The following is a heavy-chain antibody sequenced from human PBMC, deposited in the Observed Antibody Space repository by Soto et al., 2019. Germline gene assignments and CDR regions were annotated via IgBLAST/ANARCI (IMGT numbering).Heavy chain of an antibody. CDR2: IIPIFGTA. CDR3: AREERLRTTVTTFDY. D-gene: IGHD4-17*01. V-gene: IGHV1-69*01. CDR1: GGTFSSYA. J-gene: IGHJ4*02. Sequence: QVQLVQSGAEVKKPGSSVKVSCKASGGTFSSYAISWVRQAPGQGLEWMGGIIPIFGTANYAQKFQGRVTITADESTSTAYMELRSLRSEYTAVYYCAREERLRTTVTTFDYWGQGTLVTVSS.